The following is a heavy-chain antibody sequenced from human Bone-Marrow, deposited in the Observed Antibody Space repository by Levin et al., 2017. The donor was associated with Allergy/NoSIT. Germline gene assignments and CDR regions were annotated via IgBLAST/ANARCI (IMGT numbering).Heavy chain of an antibody. D-gene: IGHD6-19*01. CDR3: ARGGVIAVAGEAFDS. J-gene: IGHJ3*02. CDR1: GGSVSSGSYY. Sequence: SETLSLTCTVSGGSVSSGSYYWSWIRQPPGKGLEWIGYIYYSGSTNYNPSLKSRVTISVDTSKNQFSLKLSSVTAADTAVYYCARGGVIAVAGEAFDSWGQGTMVTVSS. V-gene: IGHV4-61*01. CDR2: IYYSGST.